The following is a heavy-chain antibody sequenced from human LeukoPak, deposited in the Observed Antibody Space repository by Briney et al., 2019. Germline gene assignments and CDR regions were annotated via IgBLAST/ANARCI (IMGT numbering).Heavy chain of an antibody. CDR2: INHSGST. J-gene: IGHJ5*02. Sequence: SETLSLTCAVYGGSFSGYYWSWIRQPPGKGLEWIGEINHSGSTNYNPSLKSRVTISVDTSKNQFSLKLTSVTAADTAVYYCARHPTGRMWLQQGGWFDPWGQGTLVTVSS. V-gene: IGHV4-34*01. CDR3: ARHPTGRMWLQQGGWFDP. CDR1: GGSFSGYY. D-gene: IGHD5-24*01.